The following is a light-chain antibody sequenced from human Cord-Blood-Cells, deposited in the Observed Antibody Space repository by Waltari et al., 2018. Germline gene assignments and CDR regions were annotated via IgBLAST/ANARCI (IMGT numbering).Light chain of an antibody. CDR1: QGFRND. V-gene: IGKV1-17*01. Sequence: DIQMTQSPSSLSGSVGDRVTITCRASQGFRNDLGWYQQKPGKAPKRLIYAATSLQSGVPSRFSGSGSCTELALSFSSLQPEDFSTYDGLQHNSYPRTFGQGTKVEIK. CDR3: LQHNSYPRT. CDR2: AAT. J-gene: IGKJ1*01.